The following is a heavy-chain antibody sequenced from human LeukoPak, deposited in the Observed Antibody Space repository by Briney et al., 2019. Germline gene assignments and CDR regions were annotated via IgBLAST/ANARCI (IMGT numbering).Heavy chain of an antibody. J-gene: IGHJ4*02. D-gene: IGHD6-19*01. CDR3: AKGALYSSGWYGPYDY. Sequence: GGSLRLSCAASGFTFNDYAMHWVRHAPGQGLEWVSGISWNSGSIAYADSVKGRFTISRDNAKNSLYLQMNSLRAADTALYYCAKGALYSSGWYGPYDYWGQGTLVTVSS. CDR2: ISWNSGSI. V-gene: IGHV3-9*01. CDR1: GFTFNDYA.